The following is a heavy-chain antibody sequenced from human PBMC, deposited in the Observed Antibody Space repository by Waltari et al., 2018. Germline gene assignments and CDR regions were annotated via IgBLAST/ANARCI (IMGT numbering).Heavy chain of an antibody. CDR2: IYYSGST. CDR3: AREVYNPPENYYMDV. V-gene: IGHV4-59*01. Sequence: QVQLQESGPGLVKPSETLSLTCPVSGGSISRYYWVWIRPPPGKGLEWVGYIYYSGSTNYNPSLKSRVTISVDTSKNQFSLKLSSVTAADTAVYYCAREVYNPPENYYMDVWGKGTTVTISS. J-gene: IGHJ6*03. CDR1: GGSISRYY. D-gene: IGHD1-1*01.